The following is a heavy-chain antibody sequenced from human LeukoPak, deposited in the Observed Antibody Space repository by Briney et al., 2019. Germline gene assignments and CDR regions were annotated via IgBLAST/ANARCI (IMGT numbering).Heavy chain of an antibody. CDR1: GGSISSSGYY. Sequence: PSETLSLTCTVSGGSISSSGYYWGWIRQPPGKGLEWIGSMYYSGSTNYNPSVKSRVTISADTSRNQFSLNLSSVTAADTAVYYCYTTSGGRPHWGQGTLVTVPS. J-gene: IGHJ4*02. CDR2: MYYSGST. V-gene: IGHV4-39*01. CDR3: YTTSGGRPH. D-gene: IGHD2-2*02.